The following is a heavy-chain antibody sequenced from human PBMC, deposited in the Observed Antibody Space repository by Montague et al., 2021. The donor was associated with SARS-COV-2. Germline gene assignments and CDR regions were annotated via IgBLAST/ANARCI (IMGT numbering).Heavy chain of an antibody. CDR3: ARGRGIQLWFNYYYYMDV. D-gene: IGHD5-18*01. V-gene: IGHV4-34*01. CDR1: GGSFSGYY. Sequence: SETLSLICAVYGGSFSGYYWSWIRQPPGKGLEWIGEINRSGSTNYNPSLKSRVTISVDTSKNQFSLKLSSVTAADTAVYYCARGRGIQLWFNYYYYMDVWGKGTTVTVSS. CDR2: INRSGST. J-gene: IGHJ6*03.